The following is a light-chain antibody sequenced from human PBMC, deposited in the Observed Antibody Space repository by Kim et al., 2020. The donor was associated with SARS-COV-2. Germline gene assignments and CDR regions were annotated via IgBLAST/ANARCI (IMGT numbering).Light chain of an antibody. CDR1: QSVLYSSNNKNY. V-gene: IGKV4-1*01. J-gene: IGKJ2*01. CDR2: WAS. Sequence: DIVMTQSPDSLAVSLGERATINCKSSQSVLYSSNNKNYLAWYQQKPGQPPKLLIYWASTRESGVPDRFSGSGSGTDFTLTISSLQAEDVAFYSCQQYYNIPYTFGQGTKLEI. CDR3: QQYYNIPYT.